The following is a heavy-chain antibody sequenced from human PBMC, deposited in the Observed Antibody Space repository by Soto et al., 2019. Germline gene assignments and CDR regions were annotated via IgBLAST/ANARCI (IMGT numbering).Heavy chain of an antibody. CDR1: GFTFSDYA. V-gene: IGHV3-30*04. CDR3: VRDRDKSGGYPNDFSDS. D-gene: IGHD6-25*01. J-gene: IGHJ4*02. Sequence: QLTESGGGVVRPGGSLRLSCVGSGFTFSDYAFHWFRQSTGKGMEWVAFISFAGNSQYYPTSVKGRFTISEDNSKNTVYVQPTSIRSEDSGPDYRVRDRDKSGGYPNDFSDSLGQGTMVTVSS. CDR2: ISFAGNSQ.